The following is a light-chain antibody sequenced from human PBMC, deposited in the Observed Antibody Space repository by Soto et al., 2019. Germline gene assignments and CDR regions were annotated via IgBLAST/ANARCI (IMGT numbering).Light chain of an antibody. J-gene: IGKJ5*01. CDR3: QQYRMSPNT. CDR2: GAS. CDR1: QYIGTN. Sequence: EVVMTQSPATLSVSPGERATLSCRASQYIGTNLAWYQQKPGQAPRLLIYGASTRATGIPDRFSGSGSGTDFSLTIRGLKPEDFAVYYCQQYRMSPNTFGQGTRLEI. V-gene: IGKV3D-15*02.